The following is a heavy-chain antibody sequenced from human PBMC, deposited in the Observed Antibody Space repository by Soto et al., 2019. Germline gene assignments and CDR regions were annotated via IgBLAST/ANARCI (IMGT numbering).Heavy chain of an antibody. CDR2: IIPIFGTA. D-gene: IGHD2-15*01. CDR1: GGTFSSYA. J-gene: IGHJ4*02. Sequence: SVKVSCKASGGTFSSYAISWVRQAPGQGLEWMGGIIPIFGTANYAQKFQGRVTITADESTSTAYMELSSLRSEDTAVYYCARDRVYCSGGSCHQQPNYFDYWGQGTLVTVSS. V-gene: IGHV1-69*13. CDR3: ARDRVYCSGGSCHQQPNYFDY.